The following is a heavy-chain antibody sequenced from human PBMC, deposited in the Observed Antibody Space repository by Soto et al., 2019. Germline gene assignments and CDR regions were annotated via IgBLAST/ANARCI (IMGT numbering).Heavy chain of an antibody. CDR3: ARSQGSSTSVEIYDYYYYGMDV. CDR2: IIPIPGTA. D-gene: IGHD2-2*01. Sequence: QVQLVQSGAEVKKPGSSVKVSCKASGGTFGSYAISWVRQAPGQGLEWMGGIIPIPGTANYAQKFQGRVTIAADESTSTAYMELRSLRSEDTAVYYCARSQGSSTSVEIYDYYYYGMDVWVQGPTVTVSS. CDR1: GGTFGSYA. V-gene: IGHV1-69*01. J-gene: IGHJ6*02.